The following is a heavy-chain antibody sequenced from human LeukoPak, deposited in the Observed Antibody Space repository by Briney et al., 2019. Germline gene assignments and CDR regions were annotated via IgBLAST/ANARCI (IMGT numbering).Heavy chain of an antibody. CDR1: GFTFSSYA. CDR2: ISGSGGST. J-gene: IGHJ4*02. CDR3: ALPDITMIVVGPFDY. V-gene: IGHV3-23*01. D-gene: IGHD3-22*01. Sequence: PGGSLRLSCAASGFTFSSYAMSWVRQAPGKGLEWVSAISGSGGSTYYADSVKGRFTISRDNSKNTLYLQMNSLRAEDTAVYYCALPDITMIVVGPFDYWGQGTLVTVSS.